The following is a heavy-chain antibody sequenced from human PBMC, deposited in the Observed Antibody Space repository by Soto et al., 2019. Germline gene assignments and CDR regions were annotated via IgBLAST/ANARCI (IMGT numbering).Heavy chain of an antibody. CDR2: ISYDGSNK. CDR3: AKDSIVVVTAPNFDY. D-gene: IGHD2-21*02. CDR1: GFTFSSYG. V-gene: IGHV3-30*18. J-gene: IGHJ4*02. Sequence: PGGSLRLSCAASGFTFSSYGMHWVRQAPGKGLEWVAVISYDGSNKYYADSVKGRFTISRDNSKNTLYLQMNSLRAEDTAVYYCAKDSIVVVTAPNFDYWGQGTLVTVSS.